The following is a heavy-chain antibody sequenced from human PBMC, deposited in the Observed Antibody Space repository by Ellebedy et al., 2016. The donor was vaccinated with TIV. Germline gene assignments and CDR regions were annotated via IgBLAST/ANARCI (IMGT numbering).Heavy chain of an antibody. CDR1: GGSISSSSYY. CDR2: IYYSGST. Sequence: MPSETLSLTCTVSGGSISSSSYYWGWIRQPPGKGLEWIGSIYYSGSTYYNPSLKSRVTISVDTSKNQFSLKLSSVTAADTAVYYCARIIAVAGIYFDYWGQGTLVTVSS. D-gene: IGHD6-19*01. J-gene: IGHJ4*02. CDR3: ARIIAVAGIYFDY. V-gene: IGHV4-39*01.